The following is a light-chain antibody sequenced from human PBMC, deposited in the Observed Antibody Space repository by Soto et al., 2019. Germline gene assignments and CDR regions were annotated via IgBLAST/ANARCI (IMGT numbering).Light chain of an antibody. CDR1: QSVSSN. J-gene: IGKJ3*01. CDR2: GAS. V-gene: IGKV3-15*01. Sequence: EIVMTQSPATLSVSPGERATLSCRASQSVSSNLAWYQQKPGQAPRLLIYGASTRATGIPARFSGSGSGTEFTLTMSSLQSEDFAVYYCQQYNIWPLTFGPGTKVDIK. CDR3: QQYNIWPLT.